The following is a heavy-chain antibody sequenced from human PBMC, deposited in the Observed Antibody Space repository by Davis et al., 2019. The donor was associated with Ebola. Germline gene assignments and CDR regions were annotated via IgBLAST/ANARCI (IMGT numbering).Heavy chain of an antibody. CDR3: ARDIGYDSSGYHNWFDP. CDR1: GFTFSSYS. J-gene: IGHJ5*02. Sequence: GESLKISCAASGFTFSSYSMNWVRQAPGKGLEWVSSISSSSSYIYYADSVKGRFTISRDNSKNTLYLQMNSLRAEDTAVYYCARDIGYDSSGYHNWFDPWGQGTLVTVSS. V-gene: IGHV3-21*01. D-gene: IGHD3-22*01. CDR2: ISSSSSYI.